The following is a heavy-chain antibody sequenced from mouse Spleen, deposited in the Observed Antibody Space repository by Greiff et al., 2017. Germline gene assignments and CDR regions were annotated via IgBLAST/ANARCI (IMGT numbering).Heavy chain of an antibody. J-gene: IGHJ3*01. CDR1: GYAFTNYL. CDR3: ARSARATPWFAY. CDR2: INPGSGGT. V-gene: IGHV1-54*01. D-gene: IGHD3-1*01. Sequence: VQLVESGAELVRPGTSVKVSCKASGYAFTNYLIEWVKQRPGQGLEWIGVINPGSGGTNYNEKFKGKATLTADKSSSTAYMQLSSLTSEDSAVYFCARSARATPWFAYWGQGTLVTVSA.